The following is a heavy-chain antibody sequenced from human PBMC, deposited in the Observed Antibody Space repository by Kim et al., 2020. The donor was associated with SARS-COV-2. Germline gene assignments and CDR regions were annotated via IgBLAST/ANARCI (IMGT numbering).Heavy chain of an antibody. V-gene: IGHV4-39*07. J-gene: IGHJ6*02. CDR1: GGSISSSSYY. CDR2: IYYSGST. Sequence: SETLSLTCTVSGGSISSSSYYWGWIRQPPGKGLEWIGSIYYSGSTYYNPSLKSRVTISVDTSKNQFSLKLSSVTAADTAVYYCARSAYYYDSSGYYWYEPGYYYGMDVWGQGTTVTVSS. CDR3: ARSAYYYDSSGYYWYEPGYYYGMDV. D-gene: IGHD3-22*01.